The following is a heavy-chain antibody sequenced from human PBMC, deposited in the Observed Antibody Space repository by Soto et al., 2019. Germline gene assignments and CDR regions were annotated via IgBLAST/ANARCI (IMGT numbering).Heavy chain of an antibody. J-gene: IGHJ4*02. Sequence: GGSLRLSCAASGFTFSSYAMSWVRQAPGKGLEWVSTISGSGGSTYYADSVKGRFTISRDNAKNTLYLQMNSLRAEDTAVYYCARKHSSSPGYWGQGTLVTVSS. CDR1: GFTFSSYA. V-gene: IGHV3-23*01. D-gene: IGHD6-13*01. CDR2: ISGSGGST. CDR3: ARKHSSSPGY.